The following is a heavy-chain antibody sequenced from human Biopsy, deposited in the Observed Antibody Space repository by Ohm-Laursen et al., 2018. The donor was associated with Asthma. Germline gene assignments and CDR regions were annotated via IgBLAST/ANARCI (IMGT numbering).Heavy chain of an antibody. CDR1: GFSLSSSGAN. CDR3: TRHNDY. CDR2: IDWEEDK. Sequence: TQTLTLTFSFSGFSLSSSGANVNWIRQPPGKALEWLARIDWEEDKFYSTSLRTRLTISKGSSEDQVVLTMTNMGPVDTATYYCTRHNDYWGRGTLVTVSS. V-gene: IGHV2-70*04. D-gene: IGHD1-14*01. J-gene: IGHJ4*02.